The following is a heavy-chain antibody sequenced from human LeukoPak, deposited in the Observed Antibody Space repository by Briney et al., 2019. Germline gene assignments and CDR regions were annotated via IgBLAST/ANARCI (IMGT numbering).Heavy chain of an antibody. CDR3: ARPRYCSSGNCYSDY. V-gene: IGHV3-7*01. CDR2: INQDGSDK. J-gene: IGHJ4*02. Sequence: GGSLRLSCAASGFTFSTYWMSWVRQAPGKGLEWVANINQDGSDKYYVDSMKGRFTISRDNAKNSLYLQMNSLRAEDTAVYYCARPRYCSSGNCYSDYWGQGALVTVSS. CDR1: GFTFSTYW. D-gene: IGHD2-15*01.